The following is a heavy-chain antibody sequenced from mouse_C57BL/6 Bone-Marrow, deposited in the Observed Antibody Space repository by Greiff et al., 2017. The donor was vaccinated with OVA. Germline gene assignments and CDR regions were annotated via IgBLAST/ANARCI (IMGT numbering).Heavy chain of an antibody. CDR2: IRSKSNNYAT. Sequence: DVQLQESGGGLVQPKGSLKLSCAASGFSFNTYAMNWVRQAPGKGLEWVARIRSKSNNYATYYADSVKDRFTISRDDSESMIYLQMNNLKTEDTAMYYCVRHGYYAMDYWGQGTSVTVSS. CDR1: GFSFNTYA. J-gene: IGHJ4*01. CDR3: VRHGYYAMDY. V-gene: IGHV10-1*01.